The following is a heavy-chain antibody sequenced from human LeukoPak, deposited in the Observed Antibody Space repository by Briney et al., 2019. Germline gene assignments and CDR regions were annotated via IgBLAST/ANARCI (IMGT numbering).Heavy chain of an antibody. Sequence: GGSLRLSCAASGFTFSSYGMHWVRQAPGKGLEWVAVIWYDGSNKYYADSVKGRFTISRDNSKNTPYLQMNSLRAEDTAVYYCAKDRSYSYGTDYFDYWGQGTLVTVSS. CDR3: AKDRSYSYGTDYFDY. V-gene: IGHV3-33*06. CDR1: GFTFSSYG. CDR2: IWYDGSNK. J-gene: IGHJ4*02. D-gene: IGHD5-18*01.